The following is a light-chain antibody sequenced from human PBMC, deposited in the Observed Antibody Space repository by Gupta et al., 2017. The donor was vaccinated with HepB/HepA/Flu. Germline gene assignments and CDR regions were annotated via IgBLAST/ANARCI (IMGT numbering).Light chain of an antibody. Sequence: QSALTQPRSVSGSPGQSVPISCTGTSSDVGGYNYVSWYQQHPGKAPKLMIYDVSKRPSGVPDRFFGPKSGNTASLTISGLQADDEADYYCCSYAGSDTYVFGTGTKVTVL. CDR3: CSYAGSDTYV. V-gene: IGLV2-11*01. J-gene: IGLJ1*01. CDR1: SSDVGGYNY. CDR2: DVS.